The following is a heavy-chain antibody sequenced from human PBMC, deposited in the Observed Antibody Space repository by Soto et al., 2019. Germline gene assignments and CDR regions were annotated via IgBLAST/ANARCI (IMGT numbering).Heavy chain of an antibody. J-gene: IGHJ4*02. V-gene: IGHV5-51*01. Sequence: GESLKISCQGSGYTFNSFWIGWVRQMPGEGLEWMGLMFPWTSDTRYSPSFQGHVSISVDRSTGTGYLQWNSLKASDTAMYYCVTTRDGTTFFPHWGQGTPVTSPQ. CDR1: GYTFNSFW. CDR3: VTTRDGTTFFPH. CDR2: MFPWTSDT. D-gene: IGHD1-7*01.